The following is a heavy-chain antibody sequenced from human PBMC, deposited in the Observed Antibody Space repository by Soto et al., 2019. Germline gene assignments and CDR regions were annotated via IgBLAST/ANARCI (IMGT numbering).Heavy chain of an antibody. CDR2: ISYDGSHK. J-gene: IGHJ6*02. D-gene: IGHD2-15*01. CDR1: GFTFSNFA. CDR3: ARDYSYQRAMDV. V-gene: IGHV3-30-3*01. Sequence: GGSLRLSCAAPGFTFSNFAMYWVRQAPGKGLEWVTVISYDGSHKYYADSVKGRFTISRDSSKNTLYLQMNNLRAEDSAVYFCARDYSYQRAMDVWGQGTTVTVSS.